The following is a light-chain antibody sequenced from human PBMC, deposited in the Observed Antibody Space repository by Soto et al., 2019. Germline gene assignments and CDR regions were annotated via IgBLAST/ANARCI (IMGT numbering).Light chain of an antibody. CDR1: SSDVGAYNY. J-gene: IGLJ7*01. CDR2: EVS. Sequence: QSALTQPASVSGSPGQSITIYCTGTSSDVGAYNYVSWYQQHPGKAPKLMIYEVSYRPSGVSDRFSGSRSGNTASLTISGLQAEDESDYYCSAYTSSTTWVFGGGTQLTVL. CDR3: SAYTSSTTWV. V-gene: IGLV2-14*01.